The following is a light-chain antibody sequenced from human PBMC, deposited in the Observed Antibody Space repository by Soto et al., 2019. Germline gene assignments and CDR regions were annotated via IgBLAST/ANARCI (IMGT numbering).Light chain of an antibody. CDR1: QSIGRF. V-gene: IGKV1-5*01. CDR3: QQCYMGWT. CDR2: YAS. J-gene: IGKJ1*01. Sequence: DIQMTQSTSTLSASVGDRVTITCRASQSIGRFLAWYQHQPGKAPKLLLYYASTLESGVPSRFSGTGSGTEFTFSITSLQPEDFGTYYCQQCYMGWTFGQGTKVDFK.